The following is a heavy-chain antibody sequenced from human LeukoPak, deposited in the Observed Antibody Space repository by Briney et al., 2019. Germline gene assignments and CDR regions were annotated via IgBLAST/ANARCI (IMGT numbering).Heavy chain of an antibody. CDR2: MYYSGST. CDR1: GGSISSSSYY. V-gene: IGHV4-39*07. CDR3: AKGRYQLLYDWFDP. Sequence: SETLSLTCTVSGGSISSSSYYWGWIRQPPGKGLEWIGSMYYSGSTYYNPSLKSRVTISVDTSKNQFSLKLSSVTAADTAVYYCAKGRYQLLYDWFDPWGQGTLVTVSS. J-gene: IGHJ5*02. D-gene: IGHD2-2*02.